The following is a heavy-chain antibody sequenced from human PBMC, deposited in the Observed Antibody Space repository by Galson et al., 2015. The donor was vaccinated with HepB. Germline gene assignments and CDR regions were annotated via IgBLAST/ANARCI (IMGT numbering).Heavy chain of an antibody. D-gene: IGHD5-12*01. CDR1: GFTFGDYT. Sequence: SLRLSCAASGFTFGDYTMTWFRQAPGKGLEWVGFIRSKTFGGTTDYAASVKGRFTFSRDESKRIAYLQMNSLKTEDTGVYYCSGDRKGGYGPFDYWGRGTLVTVSP. V-gene: IGHV3-49*03. J-gene: IGHJ4*02. CDR2: IRSKTFGGTT. CDR3: SGDRKGGYGPFDY.